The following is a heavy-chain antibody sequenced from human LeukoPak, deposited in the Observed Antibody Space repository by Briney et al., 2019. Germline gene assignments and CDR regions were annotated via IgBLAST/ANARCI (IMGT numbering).Heavy chain of an antibody. CDR3: ARGLWGTGSYIYYYYYYYMDV. CDR2: IYYSGST. Sequence: TSETLSLTCTVSGGSISSYYWSWIRRPPGKGLEWIGYIYYSGSTNYNPSLKSRVTISVDTSKNQFSLKLSSVTAADTAVYYCARGLWGTGSYIYYYYYYYMDVWGKGTTVTVSS. V-gene: IGHV4-59*01. CDR1: GGSISSYY. D-gene: IGHD3-10*01. J-gene: IGHJ6*03.